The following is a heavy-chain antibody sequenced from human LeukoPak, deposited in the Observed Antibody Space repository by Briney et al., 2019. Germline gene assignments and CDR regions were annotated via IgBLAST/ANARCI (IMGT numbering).Heavy chain of an antibody. CDR3: ARERRAIYCSGGSCSQYFQH. V-gene: IGHV1-2*02. CDR1: GYTFTGYY. D-gene: IGHD2-15*01. Sequence: ASVRVSCKASGYTFTGYYMHWVRQAPGQGLEWMGWINPNSGGTNYAQKFQGRVTMTRDTSISTAYMELSRLRSDDTAVYYCARERRAIYCSGGSCSQYFQHWGQGTLVTVSS. J-gene: IGHJ1*01. CDR2: INPNSGGT.